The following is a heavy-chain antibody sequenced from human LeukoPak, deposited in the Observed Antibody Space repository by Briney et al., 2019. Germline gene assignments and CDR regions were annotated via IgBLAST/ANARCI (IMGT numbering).Heavy chain of an antibody. V-gene: IGHV1-69*06. Sequence: SVTVSCKASGGTFSSYAISWVRQAPGQGLEWMGGIIPIFGTANYAQKFQGRVTITADKSTSTAYMELSSLRSEDTAVYYCASGRTDIVVVPATLRNYYFDYWGQGTLVTVSS. J-gene: IGHJ4*02. CDR2: IIPIFGTA. D-gene: IGHD2-2*01. CDR3: ASGRTDIVVVPATLRNYYFDY. CDR1: GGTFSSYA.